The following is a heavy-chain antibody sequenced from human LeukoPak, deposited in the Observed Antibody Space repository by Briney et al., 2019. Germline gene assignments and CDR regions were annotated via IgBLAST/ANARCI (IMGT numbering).Heavy chain of an antibody. V-gene: IGHV4-38-2*02. J-gene: IGHJ6*03. CDR2: LYHSGST. CDR3: VRHGIRTGQYYFYMDV. CDR1: AYSISSGFY. D-gene: IGHD1-14*01. Sequence: SETLSLTCTVSAYSISSGFYWGWIRQTPGEGLEWIGSLYHSGSTYYNPSLKSRVTISVDTSKNQFSLKLSSVTAADTAIYYCVRHGIRTGQYYFYMDVWGKGTTVTVSS.